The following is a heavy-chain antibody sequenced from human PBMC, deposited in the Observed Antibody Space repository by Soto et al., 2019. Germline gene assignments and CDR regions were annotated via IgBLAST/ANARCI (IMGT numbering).Heavy chain of an antibody. CDR3: ASTYYYGSGSYYTTYGMDV. V-gene: IGHV3-30-3*01. J-gene: IGHJ6*02. CDR2: ISYDGSNK. D-gene: IGHD3-10*01. Sequence: QVQLVEAGGGVVQPGRSLRLSCAASGFTFSSYAMHWVRQAPGKGLEWVAVISYDGSNKYYADSVKGRFTISRDNYKNTLYLQMNSLRAEDTAVYYCASTYYYGSGSYYTTYGMDVWGQGTTVTVSS. CDR1: GFTFSSYA.